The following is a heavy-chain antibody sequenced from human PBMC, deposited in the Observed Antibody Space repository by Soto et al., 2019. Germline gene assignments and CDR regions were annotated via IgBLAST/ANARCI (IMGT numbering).Heavy chain of an antibody. CDR1: GYTFTGYY. Sequence: QVQLVQSGAEVKKPGASVKVSCKASGYTFTGYYMHWVRQAPGQGLEWMGWINPNSGGTNYAQKYQGWVTMTKDTTISRDYMELSRLRTDDTAVYYCGRSAAPFGDYWGQGTLVNV. CDR2: INPNSGGT. J-gene: IGHJ4*02. V-gene: IGHV1-2*04. D-gene: IGHD3-16*01. CDR3: GRSAAPFGDY.